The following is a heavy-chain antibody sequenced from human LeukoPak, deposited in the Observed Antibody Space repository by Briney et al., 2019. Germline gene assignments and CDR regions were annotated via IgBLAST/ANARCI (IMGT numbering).Heavy chain of an antibody. Sequence: GGTLRLSCAASGFTFSIYGMNWVRQAPGKGLEWVSYISSSGSTIYYADSVKGRFTISRDNAKNSLYLQMNSLRAEDTAVYYCAELGITMIGGVWGKGTTVTISS. J-gene: IGHJ6*04. CDR2: ISSSGSTI. CDR1: GFTFSIYG. CDR3: AELGITMIGGV. V-gene: IGHV3-48*04. D-gene: IGHD3-10*02.